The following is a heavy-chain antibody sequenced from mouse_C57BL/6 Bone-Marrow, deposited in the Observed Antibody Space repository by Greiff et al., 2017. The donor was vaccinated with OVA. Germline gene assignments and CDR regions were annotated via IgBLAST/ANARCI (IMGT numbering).Heavy chain of an antibody. V-gene: IGHV5-12*01. CDR2: ISNGGGST. Sequence: EVKLQESGGGLVQPGGSLKLSCAASGFTFSDYYMYWVRQTPEQRLEWVAYISNGGGSTYSPDTVKGRFTISRDNAKNTLYLQMSRLKSEDTAMYYGARLITTVVEDWYFDVWGTGTTVTVSS. D-gene: IGHD1-1*01. J-gene: IGHJ1*03. CDR1: GFTFSDYY. CDR3: ARLITTVVEDWYFDV.